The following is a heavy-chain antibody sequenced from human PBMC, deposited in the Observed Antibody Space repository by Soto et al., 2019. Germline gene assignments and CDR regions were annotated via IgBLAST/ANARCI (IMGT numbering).Heavy chain of an antibody. CDR3: ARDLIAAAVNWFDP. J-gene: IGHJ5*02. CDR1: VDSVSSNIAA. V-gene: IGHV6-1*01. CDR2: TYYRSKWYN. D-gene: IGHD6-13*01. Sequence: SQTLSRTCAISVDSVSSNIAAWNWIRQSPARGLEWLGRTYYRSKWYNDYAVSVKSRITINPDTSKNQFSLQLNSVTPEDTAVYYCARDLIAAAVNWFDPWGQGTLVTVSS.